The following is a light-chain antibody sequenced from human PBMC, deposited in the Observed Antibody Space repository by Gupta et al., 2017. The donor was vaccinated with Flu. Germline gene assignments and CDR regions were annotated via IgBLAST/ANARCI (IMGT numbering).Light chain of an antibody. CDR1: QSVSTN. V-gene: IGKV3-15*01. J-gene: IGKJ2*01. Sequence: PATLSVSPGERATLSCRASQSVSTNLAWYQQKPGQAPRLLIYDASTRATGIPARFSGSGSGTEFSLTINSLQSEDFAVYYCQQYENWPPDFGQGTNL. CDR2: DAS. CDR3: QQYENWPPD.